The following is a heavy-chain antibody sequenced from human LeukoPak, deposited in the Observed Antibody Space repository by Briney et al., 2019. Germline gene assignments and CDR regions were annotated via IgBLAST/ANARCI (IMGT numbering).Heavy chain of an antibody. CDR3: ARDGGSRRHSGEVDLIL. CDR1: GGSISSGVYY. Sequence: PSETLSLTCSVSGGSISSGVYYWTRIRQHPGKGLEWIAYIYYSGSKYYNPSLKSRLTISIDTSKTQLSLKLSSVTAADTAVYYCARDGGSRRHSGEVDLILWGQGTLVTVSS. V-gene: IGHV4-31*02. D-gene: IGHD7-27*01. J-gene: IGHJ4*02. CDR2: IYYSGSK.